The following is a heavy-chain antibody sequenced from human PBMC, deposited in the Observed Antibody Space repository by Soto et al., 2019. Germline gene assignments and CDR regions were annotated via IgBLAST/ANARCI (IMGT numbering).Heavy chain of an antibody. J-gene: IGHJ6*02. V-gene: IGHV1-18*04. Sequence: ASVKVSCKASGYTFTSYGISWVRQAPGQGLEWMGWISAYNGNTNYAQKLQGRVTMTTDTSTSTDYMELRSLRSDDTAVYYCARESPPTGDYYYYGMDVWGQGTTVTVSS. D-gene: IGHD3-10*01. CDR1: GYTFTSYG. CDR3: ARESPPTGDYYYYGMDV. CDR2: ISAYNGNT.